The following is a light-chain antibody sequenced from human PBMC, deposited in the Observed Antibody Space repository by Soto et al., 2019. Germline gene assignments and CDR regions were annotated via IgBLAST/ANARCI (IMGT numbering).Light chain of an antibody. CDR3: QQYNNWPPVT. J-gene: IGKJ3*01. Sequence: MTQSPSSLSASVGDRVTITCQASQDITNYLNWYQQKPGQAPRLLIYGASTRATGIPARFSGSGSGTEFTLTISSLQSEDFAVYYCQQYNNWPPVTFGPGTKVDIK. V-gene: IGKV3-15*01. CDR1: QDITNY. CDR2: GAS.